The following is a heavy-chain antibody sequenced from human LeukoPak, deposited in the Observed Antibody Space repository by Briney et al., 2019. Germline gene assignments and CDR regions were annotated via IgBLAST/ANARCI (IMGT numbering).Heavy chain of an antibody. CDR2: ISAYNGNT. V-gene: IGHV1-18*01. D-gene: IGHD6-19*01. CDR3: ARDLYSSGWPLADY. CDR1: GYTFTSYG. J-gene: IGHJ4*02. Sequence: ASVKVSCKASGYTFTSYGISWVRQAPGQGLEWMGWISAYNGNTNYAQKLQGRVTMTTDTSTSTAYMELRSPRSDDTAVYYCARDLYSSGWPLADYWGQGTLVTVSS.